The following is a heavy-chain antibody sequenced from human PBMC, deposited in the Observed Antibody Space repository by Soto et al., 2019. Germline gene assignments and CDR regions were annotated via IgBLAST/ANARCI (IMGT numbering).Heavy chain of an antibody. CDR2: IVVGSGRT. CDR3: AAVQGRGAPFHF. V-gene: IGHV1-58*02. CDR1: GFTFINSA. Sequence: ASVKVSCKASGFTFINSAIQWVRQARGQRLEWIGWIVVGSGRTDYAQKFQERLTITRDMSTSTAYMELSSLRLEDTAVYYCAAVQGRGAPFHFWGQGSLVIVSS. J-gene: IGHJ4*02. D-gene: IGHD1-26*01.